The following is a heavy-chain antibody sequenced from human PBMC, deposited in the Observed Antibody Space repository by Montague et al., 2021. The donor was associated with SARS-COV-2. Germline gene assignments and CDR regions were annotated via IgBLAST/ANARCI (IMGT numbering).Heavy chain of an antibody. V-gene: IGHV3-9*01. CDR1: GFTFDDYA. D-gene: IGHD3-10*01. CDR2: ISWNSGSI. Sequence: SLRLSCAASGFTFDDYAMHWFRQAPVKFLECVSGISWNSGSIGYSYSATGRFTISRDNAKNSLYLQMNSLRAADTALYYCAKDMGPYGSGPYGMDVWGQGTTVTVSS. J-gene: IGHJ6*02. CDR3: AKDMGPYGSGPYGMDV.